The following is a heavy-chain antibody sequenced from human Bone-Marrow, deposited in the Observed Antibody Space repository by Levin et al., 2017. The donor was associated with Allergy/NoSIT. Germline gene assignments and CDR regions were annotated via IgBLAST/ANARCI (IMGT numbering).Heavy chain of an antibody. V-gene: IGHV3-30*18. CDR1: GFTFNNYG. D-gene: IGHD5-18*01. J-gene: IGHJ4*02. CDR3: AKEEYTYGLTRGYCDH. CDR2: ISYDGSDK. Sequence: PGGSLRLSCAASGFTFNNYGIHWVRQAPGKGLEWVALISYDGSDKYYADSVKGRFTISRDNSQNTLYLQMNSLRAEDTAVYYCAKEEYTYGLTRGYCDHWGQGTLVTVSS.